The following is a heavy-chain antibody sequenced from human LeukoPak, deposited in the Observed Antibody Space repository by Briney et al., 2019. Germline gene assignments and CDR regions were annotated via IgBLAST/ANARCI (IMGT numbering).Heavy chain of an antibody. CDR3: ATDPPDIYYYDSGSYLD. CDR1: GYTFTSYY. Sequence: ASVKVSCKASGYTFTSYYMHWVRQAPGQGLEWMGIINPSGGGTSYAQKFQGRVTMTRDTSTSTVYMELSSLRSEDTAVYYCATDPPDIYYYDSGSYLDWGQGTLVTVSS. J-gene: IGHJ4*02. D-gene: IGHD3-10*01. V-gene: IGHV1-46*01. CDR2: INPSGGGT.